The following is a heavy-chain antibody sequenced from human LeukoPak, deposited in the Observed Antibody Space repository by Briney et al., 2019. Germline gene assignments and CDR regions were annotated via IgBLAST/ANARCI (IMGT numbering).Heavy chain of an antibody. Sequence: SVKVSCKASGGTFSSNAISWVRQAPGQGLEWMGGIIPIFGTANYAQKFQGRVTITADESTSTAYMELSSLRSEDTAVYYCARSGVVVVPAALWDFDYWGQGTLVTVSS. CDR3: ARSGVVVVPAALWDFDY. CDR1: GGTFSSNA. V-gene: IGHV1-69*13. D-gene: IGHD2-2*01. CDR2: IIPIFGTA. J-gene: IGHJ4*02.